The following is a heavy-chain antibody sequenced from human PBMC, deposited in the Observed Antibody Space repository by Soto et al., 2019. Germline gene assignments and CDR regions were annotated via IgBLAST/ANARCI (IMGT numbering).Heavy chain of an antibody. CDR2: ISPYDDNT. CDR1: GYTFNSYG. V-gene: IGHV1-18*01. D-gene: IGHD3-22*01. CDR3: ARGGYYDSSGSRNYHYYGMDA. Sequence: ALVKVSCKASGYTFNSYGISWVRQAPGQGLEWMGWISPYDDNTNYAQNLQGRVTMTTDASTRTAYMELRSLRSDDTAVYYCARGGYYDSSGSRNYHYYGMDAWGQGTTVTVSS. J-gene: IGHJ6*02.